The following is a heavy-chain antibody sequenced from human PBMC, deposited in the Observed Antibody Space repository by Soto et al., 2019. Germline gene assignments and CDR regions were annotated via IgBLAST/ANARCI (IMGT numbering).Heavy chain of an antibody. J-gene: IGHJ6*02. CDR1: GGSFSGYY. CDR2: INHSGST. CDR3: ARVGREWQQLVLYYYYGMDV. V-gene: IGHV4-34*01. Sequence: PSETLSLTCAVYGGSFSGYYWSWIRQPPGKGLEWIGEINHSGSTNYNPSLKSRVTISVDTSKNQFSLKLSSVTAADTAVYYCARVGREWQQLVLYYYYGMDVWGQGTTVTVSS. D-gene: IGHD6-13*01.